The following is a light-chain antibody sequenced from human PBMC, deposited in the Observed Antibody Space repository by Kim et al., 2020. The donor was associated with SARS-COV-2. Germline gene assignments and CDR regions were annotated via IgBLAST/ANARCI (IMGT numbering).Light chain of an antibody. CDR2: DAS. CDR1: QSVIMN. CDR3: QQCNSWPLT. V-gene: IGKV3-15*01. J-gene: IGKJ4*01. Sequence: EIVMTQSPANLSVSPGERATLSCRASQSVIMNLAWYQQKPGQAPRLLIYDASTRATGVPARFSGSGSGTEFTLTISSLQSEDFAVYYCQQCNSWPLTFGGGTKVDIK.